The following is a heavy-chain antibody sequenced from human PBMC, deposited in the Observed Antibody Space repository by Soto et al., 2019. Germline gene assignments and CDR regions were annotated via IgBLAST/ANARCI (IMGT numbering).Heavy chain of an antibody. D-gene: IGHD1-26*01. CDR1: GFTFSSYG. CDR3: AKDMGVGATTEYYGMDV. J-gene: IGHJ6*02. Sequence: GGSLRLSCAASGFTFSSYGMHWVRQAPGKGLEWVAVISYDGSNKYYADSVKGRFTISRDNSKNTLYLQMNSLRAEDTAVYYCAKDMGVGATTEYYGMDVWGQGTTVTVSS. CDR2: ISYDGSNK. V-gene: IGHV3-30*18.